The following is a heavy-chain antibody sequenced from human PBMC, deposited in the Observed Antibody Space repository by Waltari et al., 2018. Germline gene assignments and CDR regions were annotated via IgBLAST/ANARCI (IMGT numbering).Heavy chain of an antibody. V-gene: IGHV3-74*01. Sequence: EVQLVEYGGGLVQPGGSLRRSCAASGFPFSNSGMPLVRQIPGKGLMWVSRINSDGTNIVYADSMRGRFTTSKYNAKNSLYLQMNSLSAEDTAVYYCARDVDWGVGALGYWGQGTPVTVS. CDR1: GFPFSNSG. D-gene: IGHD1-26*01. CDR3: ARDVDWGVGALGY. J-gene: IGHJ4*02. CDR2: INSDGTNI.